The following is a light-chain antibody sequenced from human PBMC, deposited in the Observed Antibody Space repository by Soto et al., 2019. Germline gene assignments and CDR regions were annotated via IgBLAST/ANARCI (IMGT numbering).Light chain of an antibody. CDR1: RSDVGGYNY. J-gene: IGLJ2*01. CDR2: DVS. Sequence: QSVLTQPASVSGSPGQSITISCTGTRSDVGGYNYVSWYKQNPGKAPKLVIYDVSHRPSGVSNRFFGSKSGNTASLTISELQAEDEAAYYCFSYSTSRAPIFGGGTQLTVL. V-gene: IGLV2-14*01. CDR3: FSYSTSRAPI.